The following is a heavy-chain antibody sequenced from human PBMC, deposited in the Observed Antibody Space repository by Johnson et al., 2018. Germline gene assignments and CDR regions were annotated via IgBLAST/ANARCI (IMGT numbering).Heavy chain of an antibody. D-gene: IGHD5-24*01. J-gene: IGHJ4*02. Sequence: VQLVQSGGGSVQPGGSLRLSCAASGFTVSTNYMNWVRQAPGKGLEWVSTIYADGSTYYADSVKGRFTVSRDNSKNTLCLEMNSLRPEDTSLYYCARSEISAWNYFAYWGQGTLVTVSS. CDR2: IYADGST. CDR1: GFTVSTNY. CDR3: ARSEISAWNYFAY. V-gene: IGHV3-66*02.